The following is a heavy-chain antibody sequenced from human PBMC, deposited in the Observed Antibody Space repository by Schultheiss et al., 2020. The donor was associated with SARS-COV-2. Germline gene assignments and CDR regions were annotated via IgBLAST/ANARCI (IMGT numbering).Heavy chain of an antibody. CDR2: IYYSGST. Sequence: SETLSLTCAVYGGSFSGYYWSWIRQPPGKGLEWIGYIYYSGSTNYNPSLKSRVTMSVDTSKNQFSLKLSSVTAADTAVYYCARTRSPFDPWGQGTLVTVSS. J-gene: IGHJ5*02. V-gene: IGHV4-34*01. CDR3: ARTRSPFDP. CDR1: GGSFSGYY.